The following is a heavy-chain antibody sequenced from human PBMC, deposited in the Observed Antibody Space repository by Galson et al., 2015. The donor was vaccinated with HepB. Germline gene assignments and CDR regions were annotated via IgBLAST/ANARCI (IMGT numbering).Heavy chain of an antibody. D-gene: IGHD3-10*01. CDR2: IWYDGSNK. Sequence: SLRLSCAASGFTFSSYGMHWVRQAPGKGLEWVAVIWYDGSNKYYADSVKGRFTISRDNSKNTLYLQMNSLRAEDTAVYYCARDTYHGSGSYSSLDYWGQGTLVTVSS. V-gene: IGHV3-33*08. CDR3: ARDTYHGSGSYSSLDY. CDR1: GFTFSSYG. J-gene: IGHJ4*02.